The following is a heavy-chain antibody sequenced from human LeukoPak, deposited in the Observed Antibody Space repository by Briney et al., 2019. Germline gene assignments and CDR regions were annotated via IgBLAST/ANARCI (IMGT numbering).Heavy chain of an antibody. CDR1: GFTFNRYG. V-gene: IGHV1-18*01. D-gene: IGHD6-19*01. CDR2: ISAYNGDT. CDR3: ARDPSNTSGRYAYFDY. J-gene: IGHJ4*02. Sequence: ASVKVSCKASGFTFNRYGISWVRQAPGQGLEWMGWISAYNGDTNYAQKFQGRVTMTTDTSTSTAYMELRSLISDDTAVYYCARDPSNTSGRYAYFDYWGQGTLVTVSS.